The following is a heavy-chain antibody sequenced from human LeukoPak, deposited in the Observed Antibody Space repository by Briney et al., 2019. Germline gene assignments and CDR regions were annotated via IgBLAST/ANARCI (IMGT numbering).Heavy chain of an antibody. CDR3: ARDNHYYDSSGHPDYYYYGMDV. D-gene: IGHD3-22*01. CDR2: IYYSGST. CDR1: GGSISSYY. V-gene: IGHV4-59*01. Sequence: PSETLSLTCTVSGGSISSYYWSWIRQPPGKGLEWIGYIYYSGSTNYNPSLKSRVTISVDTSKNQFSLKLSSVTAADTAVYYCARDNHYYDSSGHPDYYYYGMDVWGQGTTVTVSS. J-gene: IGHJ6*02.